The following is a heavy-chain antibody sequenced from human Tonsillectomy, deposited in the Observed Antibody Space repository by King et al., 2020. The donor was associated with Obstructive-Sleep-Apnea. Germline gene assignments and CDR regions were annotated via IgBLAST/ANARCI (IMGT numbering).Heavy chain of an antibody. CDR3: TTDRAGYCSSTSCYNNWFDP. CDR2: IKSKTDGGTT. CDR1: GFTFSNAW. D-gene: IGHD2-2*01. J-gene: IGHJ5*02. Sequence: VQLVESGGGLVKPGGSLRLSCAASGFTFSNAWMSWVRQAPGKGLEWVGRIKSKTDGGTTDYAAPVKGRFTISRDDSKNTLYLQMNSLKTEDTAVYYCTTDRAGYCSSTSCYNNWFDPWGQGTLVTVSS. V-gene: IGHV3-15*01.